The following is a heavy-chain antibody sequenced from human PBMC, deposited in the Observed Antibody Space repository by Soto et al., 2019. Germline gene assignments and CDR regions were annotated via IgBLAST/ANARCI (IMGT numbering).Heavy chain of an antibody. CDR3: ARDPAPTVTTLGHGLDV. CDR2: TIPVFDTA. D-gene: IGHD4-17*01. J-gene: IGHJ6*02. CDR1: GGSFRRHG. Sequence: QVQLMQSGPDVKTPGSSVKVSCRASGGSFRRHGISWVRQAPGQGLEWMGGTIPVFDTANYAQKFQGRLTITADESTNTAYMDLRSLTSEDTAMYYCARDPAPTVTTLGHGLDVWGQGTTVTVSS. V-gene: IGHV1-69*01.